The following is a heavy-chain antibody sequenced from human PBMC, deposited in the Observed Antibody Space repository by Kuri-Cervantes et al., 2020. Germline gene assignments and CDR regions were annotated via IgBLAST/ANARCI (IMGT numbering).Heavy chain of an antibody. V-gene: IGHV3-48*04. Sequence: ETLSLTCAASGFTFSTYSMNWVRQAPGKGLEYVSYISSSGSTIYYADSVKGRFTISRDNAKNSLYLQMNSLRAEDTAVYYCARDVQSGVWGQGTTVTVSS. CDR3: ARDVQSGV. CDR1: GFTFSTYS. D-gene: IGHD4-11*01. J-gene: IGHJ6*02. CDR2: ISSSGSTI.